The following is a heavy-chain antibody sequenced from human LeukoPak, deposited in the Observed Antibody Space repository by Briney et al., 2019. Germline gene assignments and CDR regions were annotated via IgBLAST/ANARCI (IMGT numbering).Heavy chain of an antibody. Sequence: GGSLRLSCAASGFTFDDYAMHWVRQAPGKGLEWVSGISWNSGSIGYADSVKGRFTISRDNAKNSLYLQMNSLRAEDMALYYCAKDSEGYFDYWGQGTLVTVSS. V-gene: IGHV3-9*03. J-gene: IGHJ4*02. CDR2: ISWNSGSI. CDR3: AKDSEGYFDY. CDR1: GFTFDDYA.